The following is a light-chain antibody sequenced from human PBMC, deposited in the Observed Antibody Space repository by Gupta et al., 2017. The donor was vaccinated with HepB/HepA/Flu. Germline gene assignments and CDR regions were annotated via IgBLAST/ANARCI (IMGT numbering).Light chain of an antibody. Sequence: EIVLTRSPGTLSLSPGERATLSCRAGQSINATYLAWYQQKPGQAPRLLIYGTSSRATGIPDRFTGNGSGTDFTLTISRLEPEDFAVYYCHQYGSSPWTFGQGTKVEIK. J-gene: IGKJ1*01. CDR3: HQYGSSPWT. V-gene: IGKV3-20*01. CDR1: QSINATY. CDR2: GTS.